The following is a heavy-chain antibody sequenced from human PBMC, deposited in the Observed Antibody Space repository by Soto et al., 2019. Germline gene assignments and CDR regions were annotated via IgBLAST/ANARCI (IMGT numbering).Heavy chain of an antibody. J-gene: IGHJ6*02. D-gene: IGHD2-2*01. CDR3: ARDVVPAAMFYYYGMDV. Sequence: GGSLRLSCAASGFTVSSYAMHWVRQAPGKGLEWVAVISYDGSNKYYADSVKGRFTISRDNSKNTLYLQMNSLRAEDTAVYYCARDVVPAAMFYYYGMDVWGQGTTVTVSS. CDR1: GFTVSSYA. V-gene: IGHV3-30-3*01. CDR2: ISYDGSNK.